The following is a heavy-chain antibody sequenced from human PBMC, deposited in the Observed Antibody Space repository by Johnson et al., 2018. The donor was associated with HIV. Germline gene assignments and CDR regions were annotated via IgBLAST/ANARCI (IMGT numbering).Heavy chain of an antibody. CDR3: AREALESFDI. Sequence: EVQLVESGGGLVQPGGSLRLSCAASGFTFSIYWMTWVRQAPRKGLEWVANIKQDGSEKYYVDSVKGRFTISRDNAKNSLYLQMNSLRAEDTAVYYFAREALESFDIWGQGTMVTVSS. V-gene: IGHV3-7*01. CDR2: IKQDGSEK. CDR1: GFTFSIYW. J-gene: IGHJ3*02.